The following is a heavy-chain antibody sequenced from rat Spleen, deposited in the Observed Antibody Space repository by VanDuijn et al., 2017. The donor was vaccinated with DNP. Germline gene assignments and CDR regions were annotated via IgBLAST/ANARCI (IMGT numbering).Heavy chain of an antibody. Sequence: VQLQESGPGLVKPSQSLSLTSSVTDYSITSSYRWNWIRKFPGSKLEWMGYINNAGNTNYNPSLKSRISITRDTSKNQFFLHVNPLTTEDTATYYCARLRLEWEVRAMDAWGQGTSVTVSS. CDR1: DYSITSSYR. CDR2: INNAGNT. V-gene: IGHV3-3*01. J-gene: IGHJ4*01. CDR3: ARLRLEWEVRAMDA. D-gene: IGHD1-1*01.